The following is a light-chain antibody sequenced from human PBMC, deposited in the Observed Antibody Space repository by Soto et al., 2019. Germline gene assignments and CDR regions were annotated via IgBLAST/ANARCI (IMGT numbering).Light chain of an antibody. CDR3: SSYTSSSTSVV. CDR1: SSDVGGYNY. J-gene: IGLJ2*01. CDR2: DVS. Sequence: QSALTQPASVSGSPGQSITISCTGTSSDVGGYNYVSWYQQHPGKAPKLMIYDVSNRPSGVSNRFSGSKSGNTASLTISGLPAEDEADYYCSSYTSSSTSVVVGGGTKLTVL. V-gene: IGLV2-14*01.